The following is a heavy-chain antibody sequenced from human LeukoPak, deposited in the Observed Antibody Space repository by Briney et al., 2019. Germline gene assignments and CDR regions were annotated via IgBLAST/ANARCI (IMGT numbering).Heavy chain of an antibody. D-gene: IGHD1-26*01. CDR3: ARTLVGATGFDY. V-gene: IGHV3-7*02. Sequence: PGGSLRLSCAASGFTFSSSWMTWVRQAPGKGLEWVANIKADGSETLYVDSVKGRFTISRDNAKNSLYLQMNSLRAEDTAVYYCARTLVGATGFDYWGQGTLVTVSS. J-gene: IGHJ4*02. CDR2: IKADGSET. CDR1: GFTFSSSW.